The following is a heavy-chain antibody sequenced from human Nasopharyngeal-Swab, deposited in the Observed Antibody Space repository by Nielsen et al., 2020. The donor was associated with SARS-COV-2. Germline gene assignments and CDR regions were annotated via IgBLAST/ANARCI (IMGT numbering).Heavy chain of an antibody. Sequence: GGSLRLSCAASEFTFSTYSMHWVRQAPGKGLEWISYISSGGSATHYADSVKGRFAISRDNPKNSLYLQMYSLRAEDTAVYYCARDGDYSGWELTDYWGRGTLVTVSS. J-gene: IGHJ4*02. CDR2: ISSGGSAT. V-gene: IGHV3-48*04. CDR3: ARDGDYSGWELTDY. CDR1: EFTFSTYS. D-gene: IGHD1-26*01.